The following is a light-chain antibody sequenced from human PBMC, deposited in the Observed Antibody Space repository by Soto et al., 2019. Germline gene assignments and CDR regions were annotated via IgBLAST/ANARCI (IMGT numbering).Light chain of an antibody. CDR2: AAS. Sequence: DIQMTQSPSSLSASVGDRVTITCQASQDIDFYLNWYQQKLGKPPKVLIYAASSLQSGVPSRFRGSGSGTDFTLTISSLQPEDFATYFCQQSYSTPRTFGQGTKVDI. V-gene: IGKV1-39*01. J-gene: IGKJ1*01. CDR1: QDIDFY. CDR3: QQSYSTPRT.